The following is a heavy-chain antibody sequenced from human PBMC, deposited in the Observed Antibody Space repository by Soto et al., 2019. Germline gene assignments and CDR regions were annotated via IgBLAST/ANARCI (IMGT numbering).Heavy chain of an antibody. CDR3: ARERSYGLDY. V-gene: IGHV1-8*01. D-gene: IGHD5-18*01. J-gene: IGHJ4*02. CDR1: GYTFTSYD. CDR2: MNPNSGNT. Sequence: QVQLVQSGAXXXXPGASVKVSCKASGYTFTSYDINWVRQATGQGLEWMGWMNPNSGNTVYAQKFQGRVTMTRNTSISTAYMELSSLRSEDTAVYYCARERSYGLDYWGQGTLVTVSS.